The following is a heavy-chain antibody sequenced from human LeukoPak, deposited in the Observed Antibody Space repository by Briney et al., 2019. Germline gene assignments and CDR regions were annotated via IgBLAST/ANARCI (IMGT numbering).Heavy chain of an antibody. CDR3: ARDRRTKWLHFDY. V-gene: IGHV3-7*01. CDR1: GFIFSTYW. J-gene: IGHJ4*02. D-gene: IGHD5-24*01. CDR2: INQDGSEE. Sequence: GGSLRLSRAASGFIFSTYWVTWVRPAPGKGLGWVANINQDGSEEYYVDSVKGRFTISRDNAKNSLYLQMNSLRADDTAVYYCARDRRTKWLHFDYWGQGTLVTDSS.